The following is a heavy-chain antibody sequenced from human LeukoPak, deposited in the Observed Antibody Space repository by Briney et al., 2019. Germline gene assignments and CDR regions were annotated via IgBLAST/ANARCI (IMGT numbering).Heavy chain of an antibody. V-gene: IGHV3-30*02. CDR2: IRYDGSNK. J-gene: IGHJ4*02. CDR3: AKGVRPYSSGPDY. CDR1: GFTFSSYG. D-gene: IGHD3-22*01. Sequence: PGGSLRLSCAASGFTFSSYGMHWVRQAPGKGLEWVAFIRYDGSNKYYADSVKGRFTISRDNSKNTLYLQMSSLRVEDTAVYYCAKGVRPYSSGPDYWGQGTLGNVFS.